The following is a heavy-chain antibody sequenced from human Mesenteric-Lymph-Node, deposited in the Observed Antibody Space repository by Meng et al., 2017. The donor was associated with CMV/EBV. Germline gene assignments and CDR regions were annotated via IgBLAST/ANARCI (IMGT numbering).Heavy chain of an antibody. D-gene: IGHD2/OR15-2a*01. CDR1: RVSLTISGVG. Sequence: FTFSRVSLTISGVGVGWIRQPPGKALGWLALLYWDDDKRYSPSLKSRLTITKDTSKNHVVLTMTNMDPVDTATYYCAHRLSNYFDYWGQGTLVTVSS. J-gene: IGHJ4*02. CDR2: LYWDDDK. CDR3: AHRLSNYFDY. V-gene: IGHV2-5*02.